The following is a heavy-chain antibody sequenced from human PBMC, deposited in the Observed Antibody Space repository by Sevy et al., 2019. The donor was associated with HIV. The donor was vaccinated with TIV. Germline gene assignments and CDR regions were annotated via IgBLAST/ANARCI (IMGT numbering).Heavy chain of an antibody. J-gene: IGHJ4*02. D-gene: IGHD3-16*01. CDR2: INAGDGNT. Sequence: ASVKVSCKTSGYTFTNNAIHWVRQAPGQRLEWMGWINAGDGNTKYSQKFQGRVTITRDTSASAAYMELSSLRSEDTAVYYCARSRMVGSIEATFGNDYWGQGTLVTVSS. CDR1: GYTFTNNA. CDR3: ARSRMVGSIEATFGNDY. V-gene: IGHV1-3*01.